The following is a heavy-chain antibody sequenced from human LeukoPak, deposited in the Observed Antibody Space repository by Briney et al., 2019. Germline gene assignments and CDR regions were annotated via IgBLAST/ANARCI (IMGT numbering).Heavy chain of an antibody. Sequence: ASVKVSCKASGYTFTSYGISWVRQAPGQGLEWMGWISAYNGNANYAQKLQGRVTMTTDTSTSTAYMELRSLRSDDTAVYYCNLVGATGGEDYWGQGTLVTVSS. CDR3: NLVGATGGEDY. CDR2: ISAYNGNA. D-gene: IGHD1-26*01. J-gene: IGHJ4*02. V-gene: IGHV1-18*01. CDR1: GYTFTSYG.